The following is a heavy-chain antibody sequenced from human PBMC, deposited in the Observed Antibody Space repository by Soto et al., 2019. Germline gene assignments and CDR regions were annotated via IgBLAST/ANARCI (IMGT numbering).Heavy chain of an antibody. Sequence: SETLSLTCRVSGGSVSSQTHFWTWIRQAPGKGLEWIGYVYYSGITNFNPSLKSRVAISVDKSKNQFSLKLNSVTAADTAVYYCARVRQYCSGTSCYLDPWGQGTLVTVSS. D-gene: IGHD2-2*01. J-gene: IGHJ5*02. CDR2: VYYSGIT. CDR1: GGSVSSQTHF. CDR3: ARVRQYCSGTSCYLDP. V-gene: IGHV4-61*01.